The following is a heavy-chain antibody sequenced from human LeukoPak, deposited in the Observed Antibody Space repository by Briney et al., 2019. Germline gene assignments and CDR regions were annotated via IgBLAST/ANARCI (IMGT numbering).Heavy chain of an antibody. CDR2: ISSSGSSI. CDR3: ARDSRVTYYDFWSGYLNWFDP. Sequence: GGSLRLSCAPSGFNLRDYYMSWIRQAPGKGLEWVSYISSSGSSIYYADSVKGRFTISRDNAKNSLYLQMNSLRAEDTAVYYCARDSRVTYYDFWSGYLNWFDPWGQGTLVTVSS. D-gene: IGHD3-3*01. J-gene: IGHJ5*02. V-gene: IGHV3-11*04. CDR1: GFNLRDYY.